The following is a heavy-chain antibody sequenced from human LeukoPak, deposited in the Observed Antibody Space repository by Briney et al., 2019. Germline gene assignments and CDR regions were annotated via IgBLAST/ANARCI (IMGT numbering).Heavy chain of an antibody. J-gene: IGHJ4*02. CDR3: ARGQRGLDTLDFDY. V-gene: IGHV3-74*01. CDR2: INGDGSST. Sequence: PGGSLRLSCEASGFTFRSCWMHWVRQAPGKGLVWVSRINGDGSSTSYADSVKGRFTISRDNAKNTLYLQMNSLRAEDTAVYYCARGQRGLDTLDFDYWGQGTLVTVSS. D-gene: IGHD5-24*01. CDR1: GFTFRSCW.